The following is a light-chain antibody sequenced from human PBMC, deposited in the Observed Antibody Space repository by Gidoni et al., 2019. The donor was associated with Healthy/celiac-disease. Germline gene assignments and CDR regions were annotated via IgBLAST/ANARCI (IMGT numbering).Light chain of an antibody. CDR3: QAWDSRHVV. CDR2: HDT. V-gene: IGLV3-1*01. Sequence: SSALTQPPSVSVSPGQTASITCSGDTLGDKYACWYQQKPGQSPVLVIYHDTKRPAGIPERFSGSNYGNTDTLTISGTQAMDEADYYCQAWDSRHVVFGGGTKLTVL. J-gene: IGLJ2*01. CDR1: TLGDKY.